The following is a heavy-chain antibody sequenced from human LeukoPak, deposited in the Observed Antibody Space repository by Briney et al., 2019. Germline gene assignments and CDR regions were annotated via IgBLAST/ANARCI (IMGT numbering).Heavy chain of an antibody. V-gene: IGHV4-59*08. CDR1: GGSISTYY. J-gene: IGHJ4*02. Sequence: PSETLSLTCTVSGGSISTYYWSWIRQPPGKGLEGIGYIHYSGTTNYNPSLKNRVTISLDTSKNQFSLNLGSVTAADTAVYFCARMGGYSGYATHWGQGTLVTVSS. D-gene: IGHD5-12*01. CDR2: IHYSGTT. CDR3: ARMGGYSGYATH.